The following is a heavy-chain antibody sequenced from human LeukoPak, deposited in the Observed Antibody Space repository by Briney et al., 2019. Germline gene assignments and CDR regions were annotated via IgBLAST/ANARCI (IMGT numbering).Heavy chain of an antibody. D-gene: IGHD6-13*01. CDR1: GFTFSSYW. CDR2: IKQDGSEK. Sequence: PGGSLRLSCAASGFTFSSYWMSWVRQAPGKGLEWVANIKQDGSEKYYVDSVKGRFTISRDNAKNSLYLQMNSLRAEDTAVYYCARDGFRGSSSWYWAYWGQGTLVTVSS. CDR3: ARDGFRGSSSWYWAY. V-gene: IGHV3-7*01. J-gene: IGHJ4*02.